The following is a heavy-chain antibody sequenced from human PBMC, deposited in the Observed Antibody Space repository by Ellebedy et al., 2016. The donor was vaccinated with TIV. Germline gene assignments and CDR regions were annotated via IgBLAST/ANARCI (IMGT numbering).Heavy chain of an antibody. D-gene: IGHD6-13*01. Sequence: SQTLSLTXXISGDSVSSNSAAWNWIRQSPSRGLEWLGRTYYRSKWYNDYAVSVKSRITINPDTSKNQFSLQLNSVTPEDTAVYYCARGFWAQQLTTRVEQFDYWGQGTLVTVSS. V-gene: IGHV6-1*01. CDR2: TYYRSKWYN. CDR3: ARGFWAQQLTTRVEQFDY. CDR1: GDSVSSNSAA. J-gene: IGHJ4*02.